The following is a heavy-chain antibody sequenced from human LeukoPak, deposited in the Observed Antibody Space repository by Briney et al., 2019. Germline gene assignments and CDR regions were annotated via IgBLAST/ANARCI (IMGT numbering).Heavy chain of an antibody. Sequence: SETLSLTCTVSGGSFSSYYWNWIRQPARKGLEWIGRIYTSGSTNYNPSLKSRVTMSVDTSENQFSLKLNSVTAADTAVYYCARAGDSTSPLDYWGQGTLVTVSS. CDR2: IYTSGST. CDR1: GGSFSSYY. V-gene: IGHV4-4*07. J-gene: IGHJ4*02. CDR3: ARAGDSTSPLDY. D-gene: IGHD6-13*01.